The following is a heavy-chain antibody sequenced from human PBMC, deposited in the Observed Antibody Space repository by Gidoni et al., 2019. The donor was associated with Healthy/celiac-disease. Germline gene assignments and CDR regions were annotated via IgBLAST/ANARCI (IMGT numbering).Heavy chain of an antibody. CDR2: MDWDDNK. CDR1: GFSLSTSGMC. Sequence: QVTLRESGPALEKPTQTLTLTCTFSGFSLSTSGMCVSWIRQPPGKALEWLALMDWDDNKYYSTSLKISLTIAKDTTKNQVVITMTNMDPVYTATYYCARVLDYYGSGSYYYGMDVWGQGTTVTVSS. CDR3: ARVLDYYGSGSYYYGMDV. J-gene: IGHJ6*02. V-gene: IGHV2-70*01. D-gene: IGHD3-10*01.